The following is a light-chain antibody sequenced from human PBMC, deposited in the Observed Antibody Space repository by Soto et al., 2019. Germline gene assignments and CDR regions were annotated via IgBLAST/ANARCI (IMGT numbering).Light chain of an antibody. CDR2: TAS. CDR3: MQATHWPPT. V-gene: IGKV2-30*01. Sequence: DVVMTQSPLSLPVTPGQPASISCRSSQSLVYSDGNAYLNWFHQRPGQSPRRLIYTASKRDSGVPDRFSGSGSGTNVTLQINRVEAEDVGIYYCMQATHWPPTFGRGTRVEIK. J-gene: IGKJ1*01. CDR1: QSLVYSDGNAY.